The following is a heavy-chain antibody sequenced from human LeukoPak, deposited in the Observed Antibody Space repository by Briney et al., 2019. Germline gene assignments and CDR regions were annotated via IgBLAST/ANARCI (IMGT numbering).Heavy chain of an antibody. CDR1: GYTFTGYY. Sequence: GASVKVSCKASGYTFTGYYMHWVRQAPGQGLEGMGWINPNSGGTNYAQKFQGRGTMTSDTSISTAYMELSRLRSDNTAVYYCARGRNYYDSSGYQKAFDYWGQGTLVTVSS. CDR3: ARGRNYYDSSGYQKAFDY. CDR2: INPNSGGT. D-gene: IGHD3-22*01. V-gene: IGHV1-2*02. J-gene: IGHJ4*02.